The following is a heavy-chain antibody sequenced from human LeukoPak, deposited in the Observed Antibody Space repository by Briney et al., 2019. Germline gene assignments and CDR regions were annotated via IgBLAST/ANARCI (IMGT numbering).Heavy chain of an antibody. CDR3: ARGQGYSSSWYIY. J-gene: IGHJ4*02. Sequence: ASVKVSCKAPGYTFTSYDINWVRQATGQGLEWMGWMNPNSGNTGYAQKFQGRVTITRNTSTSTAYMELSSLRSEDTAVYYCARGQGYSSSWYIYWGQGTLVTVSS. V-gene: IGHV1-8*03. CDR1: GYTFTSYD. CDR2: MNPNSGNT. D-gene: IGHD6-13*01.